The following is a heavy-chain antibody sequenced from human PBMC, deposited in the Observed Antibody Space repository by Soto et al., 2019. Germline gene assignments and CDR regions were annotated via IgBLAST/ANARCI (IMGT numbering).Heavy chain of an antibody. CDR2: ISYDGSNK. V-gene: IGHV3-30*18. Sequence: PGGSLRLSCAASGFTFSSYGMHWVRQAPGKGLEWVAVISYDGSNKYYADSVKGRFTISRDNSKNTLYLQMNSLRAEDTAVYYCAKDYGWVIFGVVIISGGMDVWGQGTTVTVSS. CDR1: GFTFSSYG. D-gene: IGHD3-3*01. J-gene: IGHJ6*02. CDR3: AKDYGWVIFGVVIISGGMDV.